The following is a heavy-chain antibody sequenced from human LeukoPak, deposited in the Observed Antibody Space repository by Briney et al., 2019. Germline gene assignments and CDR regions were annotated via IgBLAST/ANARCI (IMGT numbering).Heavy chain of an antibody. Sequence: GGSLRLSCEASGFTFSDAWMSWVRQAPGKGLEWVGRIKSKSDGGTIDYAAPVKGRFTISRDDSKDTLYLQMNSLKNEDTAVYYCSHYGSGSYATDYWGQGTLVTVSS. D-gene: IGHD3-10*01. J-gene: IGHJ4*02. CDR1: GFTFSDAW. V-gene: IGHV3-15*01. CDR2: IKSKSDGGTI. CDR3: SHYGSGSYATDY.